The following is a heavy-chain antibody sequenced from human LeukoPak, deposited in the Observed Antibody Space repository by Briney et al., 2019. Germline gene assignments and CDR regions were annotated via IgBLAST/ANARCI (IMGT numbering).Heavy chain of an antibody. CDR3: ARDSTKYSGSFLDY. CDR2: AYHSGST. J-gene: IGHJ4*02. V-gene: IGHV4-38-2*02. D-gene: IGHD1-26*01. Sequence: PSETLSLTCAVSGYSISSGYYWGWIRQPPGKGLEWIGSAYHSGSTYYNPSLKSRVTISVDTSKTQFSLKLSSVTAADTAVYYCARDSTKYSGSFLDYWGQGTLVTVSS. CDR1: GYSISSGYY.